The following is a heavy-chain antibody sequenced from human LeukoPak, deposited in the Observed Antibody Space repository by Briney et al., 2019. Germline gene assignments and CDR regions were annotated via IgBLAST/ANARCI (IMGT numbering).Heavy chain of an antibody. V-gene: IGHV4-34*01. CDR3: ARGLWYYDFWSGYYTHWFDP. J-gene: IGHJ5*02. D-gene: IGHD3-3*01. Sequence: PSETLSLTCAVYGGSFSGYYWSWIRQPPGKGLEWIGEINHSGSTNYNPSLKSRVTISVDTSKNQFSLKLSSVTAADTAVYYCARGLWYYDFWSGYYTHWFDPWGQGTLVTASS. CDR2: INHSGST. CDR1: GGSFSGYY.